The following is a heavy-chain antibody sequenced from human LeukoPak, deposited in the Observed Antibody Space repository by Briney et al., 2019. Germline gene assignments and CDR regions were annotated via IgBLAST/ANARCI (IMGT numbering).Heavy chain of an antibody. V-gene: IGHV1-69*13. D-gene: IGHD3-22*01. CDR2: IIPIFGTA. CDR3: ARDEVPYYYDSSGYYFYFDY. Sequence: ASVKVSCKASGGTFSLNAINWVRQAPGQGLEWMGGIIPIFGTANYAQKFQGRVTITADESTSTAYMELSSLRSEDTAVYYCARDEVPYYYDSSGYYFYFDYWGQGTLVTVSS. CDR1: GGTFSLNA. J-gene: IGHJ4*02.